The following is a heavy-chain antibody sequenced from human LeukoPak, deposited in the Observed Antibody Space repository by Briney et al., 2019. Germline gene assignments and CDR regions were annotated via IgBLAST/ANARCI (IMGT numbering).Heavy chain of an antibody. J-gene: IGHJ4*02. CDR2: IYYTGST. V-gene: IGHV4-59*01. Sequence: SETLSLTCSVSGGSISSYYWSWIRQPPGKGLEWIGSIYYTGSTNYNPSLKSRVTISVDTSTNQFSLKLTSVTAADTAVYYCVRANYFDYWGQGTLVTVSS. CDR3: VRANYFDY. CDR1: GGSISSYY.